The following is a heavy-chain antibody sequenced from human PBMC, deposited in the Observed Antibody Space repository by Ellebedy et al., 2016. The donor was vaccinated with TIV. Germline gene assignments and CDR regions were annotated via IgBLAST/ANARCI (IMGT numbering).Heavy chain of an antibody. J-gene: IGHJ6*03. CDR2: VYASGST. CDR1: GGSITSGSYY. Sequence: SETLSLXXTVSGGSITSGSYYWTWIRQPAGKGLEWIGRVYASGSTDYNPSLRSRVTMSVDTSKNQFSLRMTSVTAADTAMYYCARVARGTTLTTWGLHYYYYMDVWGKGTTVTVS. CDR3: ARVARGTTLTTWGLHYYYYMDV. V-gene: IGHV4-61*02. D-gene: IGHD4-11*01.